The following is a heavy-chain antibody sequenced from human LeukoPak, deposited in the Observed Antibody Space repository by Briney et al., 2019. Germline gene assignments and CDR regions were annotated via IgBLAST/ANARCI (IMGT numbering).Heavy chain of an antibody. CDR3: ARGEDWFDP. CDR2: INPNSGNT. V-gene: IGHV1-8*02. J-gene: IGHJ5*02. Sequence: ASVKVSCKASGYTFTGYYMHWVRQAPGQGLEWMGWINPNSGNTGYAQKFQGRVTMTRNTSISTAYMELSSLRSEDTAVYYCARGEDWFDPWGQGTLVTVSS. CDR1: GYTFTGYY.